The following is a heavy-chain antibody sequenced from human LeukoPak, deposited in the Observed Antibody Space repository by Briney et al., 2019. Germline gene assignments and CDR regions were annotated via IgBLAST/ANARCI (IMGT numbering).Heavy chain of an antibody. CDR3: ARVAPSGGYSYAIDY. J-gene: IGHJ4*02. V-gene: IGHV4-61*01. CDR1: GGSVSSGSYY. CDR2: IYYSGST. Sequence: PSETLSLTCTVSGGSVSSGSYYWSWIRQPPGKGLEWIGCIYYSGSTNYNPSLKSRVTISVDTSKNQFSLKLSSVTAADTAVYYCARVAPSGGYSYAIDYWGQGTLVTVSS. D-gene: IGHD5-18*01.